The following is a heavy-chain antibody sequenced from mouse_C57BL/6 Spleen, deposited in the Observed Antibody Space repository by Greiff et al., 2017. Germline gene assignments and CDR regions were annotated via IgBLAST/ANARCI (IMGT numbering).Heavy chain of an antibody. CDR3: ARDPPTVVDRVDY. CDR2: IHPNSGST. CDR1: GYTFTSYW. V-gene: IGHV1-64*01. D-gene: IGHD1-1*01. J-gene: IGHJ4*01. Sequence: QVQLQQPGAELVKPGASVKLSCKASGYTFTSYWMHWVKQRPGQGLEWIGMIHPNSGSTNYNEKFKSKATLTVDKSSSTAYMQLSSLTSEDSAVYYCARDPPTVVDRVDYWGQGTSVTVSS.